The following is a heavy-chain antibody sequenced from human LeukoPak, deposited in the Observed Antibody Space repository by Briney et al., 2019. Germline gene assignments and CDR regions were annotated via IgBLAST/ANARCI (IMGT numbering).Heavy chain of an antibody. V-gene: IGHV3-30*03. Sequence: QPGRSLRLSCAASGFSFSNHAMHWVRQAPGKVLEWVALISVDVINKYYTDSVQGRFTISRDNSENTLCLQMNSLRVEDTAVYFCARIYTPKHLHTTGATYDVFDIWGQGTMVTVSS. CDR1: GFSFSNHA. J-gene: IGHJ3*02. D-gene: IGHD1-1*01. CDR3: ARIYTPKHLHTTGATYDVFDI. CDR2: ISVDVINK.